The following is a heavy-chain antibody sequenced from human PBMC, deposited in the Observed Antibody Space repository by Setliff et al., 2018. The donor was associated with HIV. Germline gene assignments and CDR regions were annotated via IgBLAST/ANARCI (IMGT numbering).Heavy chain of an antibody. CDR1: GYTFSRYA. Sequence: GASVKVSCKASGYTFSRYAMHWVRQAPGQRLEWMGWINAGNGNTKYSQKFQGRVSIARDTSTSTVYMELSSLRSEDTAVYYCARDGHYNLWSGYGYYYYYMDVWGKGTTVTVS. CDR2: INAGNGNT. CDR3: ARDGHYNLWSGYGYYYYYMDV. V-gene: IGHV1-3*01. J-gene: IGHJ6*03. D-gene: IGHD3-3*01.